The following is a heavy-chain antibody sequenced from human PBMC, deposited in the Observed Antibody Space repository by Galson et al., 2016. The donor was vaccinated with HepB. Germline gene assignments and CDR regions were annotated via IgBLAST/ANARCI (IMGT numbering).Heavy chain of an antibody. V-gene: IGHV3-23*01. Sequence: SLRLSCAASGFTFSSYAMSWVRQAPGQGLAWVSCISGSGGSTYYADSVKGRFTISTDNSKNTLYLQMNSLRAEDTAVYYCAKDHGREFWSGGYFDDWGQGTLVTVSS. D-gene: IGHD3-3*01. J-gene: IGHJ4*02. CDR2: ISGSGGST. CDR1: GFTFSSYA. CDR3: AKDHGREFWSGGYFDD.